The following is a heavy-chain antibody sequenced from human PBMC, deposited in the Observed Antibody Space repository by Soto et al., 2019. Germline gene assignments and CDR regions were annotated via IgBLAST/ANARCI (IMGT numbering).Heavy chain of an antibody. CDR2: IYHSGST. J-gene: IGHJ5*02. Sequence: PSETLSLTCTVSGGSISSGGFYWSWIRQHPGRGLEWIGYIYHSGSTYYNPSLKSRVTISVDTSKNQFSLRVSSVTAADTAVYYCAREHGDLNWFDPWGQGTLVTVSS. D-gene: IGHD4-17*01. CDR1: GGSISSGGFY. CDR3: AREHGDLNWFDP. V-gene: IGHV4-31*03.